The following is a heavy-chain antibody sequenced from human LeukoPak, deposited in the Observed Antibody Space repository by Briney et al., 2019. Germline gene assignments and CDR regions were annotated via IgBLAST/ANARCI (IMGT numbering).Heavy chain of an antibody. D-gene: IGHD5-18*01. CDR3: ARVITGSTYGQFDY. CDR1: GFTFSSYS. V-gene: IGHV3-21*01. J-gene: IGHJ4*02. CDR2: ISSSSSYI. Sequence: GGSLRLSCAASGFTFSSYSMNWVRQAPGKGLEWVSSISSSSSYIYYGDSVKGRFTISRDNAKDSLYLQMNSLRAEDTAVYYCARVITGSTYGQFDYWGQGALATVSS.